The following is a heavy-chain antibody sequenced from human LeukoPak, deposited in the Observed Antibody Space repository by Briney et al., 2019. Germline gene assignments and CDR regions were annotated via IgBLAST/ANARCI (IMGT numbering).Heavy chain of an antibody. J-gene: IGHJ4*02. CDR2: ISAYNGNT. Sequence: ASVKVSCKASGYTFTSYGISWVRQAPGQGLEWMGLISAYNGNTNYAQKLQGRVTITTDTSTRTAYMELRSLRSDDTAVYYCARASVWGSYRYREGYYFDYWGQGTLVTVSS. CDR1: GYTFTSYG. D-gene: IGHD3-16*02. V-gene: IGHV1-18*01. CDR3: ARASVWGSYRYREGYYFDY.